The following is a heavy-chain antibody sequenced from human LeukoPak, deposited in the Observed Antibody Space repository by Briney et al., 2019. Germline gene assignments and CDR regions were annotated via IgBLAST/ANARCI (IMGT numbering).Heavy chain of an antibody. Sequence: PSETLSLTCTVSGGSISSYYWSWIRQPPGKGQEWIGYIYYSGSTSYNPSPKSRVTISVDTSKNQFSLRLCSVTAADTAVYYCAGAVRYSGSGTYYTIFDYWGQGTLVTVSS. CDR1: GGSISSYY. V-gene: IGHV4-59*01. CDR2: IYYSGST. CDR3: AGAVRYSGSGTYYTIFDY. D-gene: IGHD3-10*01. J-gene: IGHJ4*02.